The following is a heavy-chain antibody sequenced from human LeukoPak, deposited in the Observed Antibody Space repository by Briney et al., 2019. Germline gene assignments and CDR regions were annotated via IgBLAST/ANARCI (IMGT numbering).Heavy chain of an antibody. J-gene: IGHJ4*02. V-gene: IGHV1-18*01. CDR2: ISAYNGNT. CDR3: ARLIAVAASFDY. D-gene: IGHD6-19*01. Sequence: ASAKVSCKASGYTFTSYGISWVRQAPGQGLEWMGWISAYNGNTNYAQKLQGRVTMTTDTSTSTADMELRSLRSDDTAVYYCARLIAVAASFDYWGQGTLVTVSS. CDR1: GYTFTSYG.